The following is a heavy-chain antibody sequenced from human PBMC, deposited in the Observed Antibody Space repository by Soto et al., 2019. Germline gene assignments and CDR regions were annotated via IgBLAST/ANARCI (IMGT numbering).Heavy chain of an antibody. Sequence: EVQLLESGGGLAQPGGSLRLSCAASGLTISSNAMSWVRQAPGKGLEWVSMIRDNSGGTYYADSVKGRFTISRDNSRNTLYLQINSLRAEDTAVYYCAKDRGDGSGSPIFDYWGQGTLVTVSS. CDR2: IRDNSGGT. J-gene: IGHJ4*02. CDR1: GLTISSNA. V-gene: IGHV3-23*01. D-gene: IGHD2-15*01. CDR3: AKDRGDGSGSPIFDY.